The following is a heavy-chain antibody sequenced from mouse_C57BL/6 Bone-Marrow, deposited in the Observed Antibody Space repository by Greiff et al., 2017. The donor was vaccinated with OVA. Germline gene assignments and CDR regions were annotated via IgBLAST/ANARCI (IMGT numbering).Heavy chain of an antibody. CDR1: GYAFSSSW. J-gene: IGHJ2*01. CDR3: ARGYYSNYVDYFDY. Sequence: QVQLQQSGPELVKPGASVKISCKASGYAFSSSWMNWVTQRPGKGLEWIGRIYPGDGDTNYNGKFKGKATLTADKSSSTAYMQLSSLTSEDSAVYFCARGYYSNYVDYFDYWGQGTTRTVSS. V-gene: IGHV1-82*01. D-gene: IGHD2-5*01. CDR2: IYPGDGDT.